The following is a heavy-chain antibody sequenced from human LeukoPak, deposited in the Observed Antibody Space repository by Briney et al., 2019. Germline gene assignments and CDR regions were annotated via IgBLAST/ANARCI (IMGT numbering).Heavy chain of an antibody. Sequence: PGGSLRLSCAASGFTFRSYWMHWVRQAPGKGLVCVSRINSDGSSTNYADSVKGRFTISRDNAKNTLYLQMNSLRAEDTAVYYCARGLSPYYYYYMDVWGKGTTVTVSS. CDR3: ARGLSPYYYYYMDV. V-gene: IGHV3-74*01. J-gene: IGHJ6*03. CDR2: INSDGSST. CDR1: GFTFRSYW.